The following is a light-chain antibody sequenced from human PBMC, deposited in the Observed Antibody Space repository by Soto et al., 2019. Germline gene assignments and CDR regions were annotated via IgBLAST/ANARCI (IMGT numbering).Light chain of an antibody. CDR3: ATWDDSLDGVV. Sequence: QPVLTQPPSVSGTPGQRVAISCSGSSSNIRRNTVSWYQHLPGTAPNLLIYGDDQRPSGVPDRFSGSKSGTSASLAISGLQSEDEADYYCATWDDSLDGVVFGGGTKLTVL. CDR1: SSNIRRNT. V-gene: IGLV1-44*01. CDR2: GDD. J-gene: IGLJ2*01.